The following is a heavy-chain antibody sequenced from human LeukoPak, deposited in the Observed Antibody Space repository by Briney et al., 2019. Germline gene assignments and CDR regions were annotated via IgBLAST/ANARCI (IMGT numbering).Heavy chain of an antibody. CDR1: GGSISSINYY. V-gene: IGHV4-39*01. CDR2: IYYVGTT. Sequence: PSETLSLTCTVSGGSISSINYYWGWIRQAPGRGLACIGNIYYVGTTYYNPSLRSRVTISVDTSKGQFSLKLTSVTAADTAVYYCTAYYYGSGSSPGFFDPWGHGTLVTVSS. CDR3: TAYYYGSGSSPGFFDP. J-gene: IGHJ5*02. D-gene: IGHD3-10*01.